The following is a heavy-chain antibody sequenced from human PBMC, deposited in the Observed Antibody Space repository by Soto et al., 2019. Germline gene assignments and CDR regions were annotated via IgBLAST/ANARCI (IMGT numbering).Heavy chain of an antibody. CDR2: IYYSGST. Sequence: QVQLQESGPGLVKPSQTLSLTCTVSGGSISSGGYYWSWIRQHPGKGLEWIGYIYYSGSTYYNPSLKSRVTKSVDTYKNQFSLKLSSVTAADTAVYYCARDRDYYGSGSYYFDYWGQGTLVTVSS. CDR1: GGSISSGGYY. J-gene: IGHJ4*02. CDR3: ARDRDYYGSGSYYFDY. V-gene: IGHV4-31*03. D-gene: IGHD3-10*01.